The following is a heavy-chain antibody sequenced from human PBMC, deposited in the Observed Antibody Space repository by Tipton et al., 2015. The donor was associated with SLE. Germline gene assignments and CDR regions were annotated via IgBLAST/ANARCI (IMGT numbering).Heavy chain of an antibody. V-gene: IGHV3-30*02. CDR1: GFTFSSYG. D-gene: IGHD2-2*02. Sequence: SLRLSCAASGFTFSSYGMHWVRQAPGKGLEWVAFIHYDGSNKYYADSVKGRFTISRDNSKNTLYLQMNSLRAEDTAVYYCAKRIGIVVVPAAIQGYYYYGMDVWGQGTTVTVSS. CDR2: IHYDGSNK. J-gene: IGHJ6*02. CDR3: AKRIGIVVVPAAIQGYYYYGMDV.